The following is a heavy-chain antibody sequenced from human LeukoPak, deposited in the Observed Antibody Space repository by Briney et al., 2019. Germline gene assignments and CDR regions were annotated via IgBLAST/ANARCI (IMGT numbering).Heavy chain of an antibody. CDR2: IYYSGST. CDR3: ARDFYGDYEFDY. CDR1: GGSISSSSYY. Sequence: SETLSLTCTVSGGSISSSSYYWGWIRQPPGKGLEWIGSIYYSGSTYYNPSLKSRVTISVDTSKNQFSLKLSSVTAEDTAVYYCARDFYGDYEFDYWGQGTLVTVSS. J-gene: IGHJ4*02. V-gene: IGHV4-39*07. D-gene: IGHD4-17*01.